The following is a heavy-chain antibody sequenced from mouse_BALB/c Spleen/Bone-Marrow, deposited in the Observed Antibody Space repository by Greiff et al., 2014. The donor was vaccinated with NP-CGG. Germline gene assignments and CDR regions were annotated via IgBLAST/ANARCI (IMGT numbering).Heavy chain of an antibody. CDR1: GYTFTSYF. CDR2: IYPGDGST. D-gene: IGHD2-14*01. J-gene: IGHJ1*01. V-gene: IGHV1S56*01. Sequence: VQLQQSGPELVKPGASVKMSCKASGYTFTSYFIHWVKQRPGQGLEWIGWIYPGDGSTKYNEKFKVKTTPTADKSSSTAYMFLSSLTSEDSAIYFCAYYRYDEYFDVWGAGTTVTVSS. CDR3: AYYRYDEYFDV.